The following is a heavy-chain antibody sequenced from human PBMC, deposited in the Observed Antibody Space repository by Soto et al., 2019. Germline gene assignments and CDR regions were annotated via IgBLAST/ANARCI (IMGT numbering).Heavy chain of an antibody. CDR3: ARGGFIAARQSYFDY. Sequence: QVQLVESGGGVVQPGRSLRLSCAASGFTFSSYAMHWVRQAPGKGLEWVAVISYDGSNKYYADSVKGRFTISRDNSKNTLYLQMNSLRAEDTAVYYCARGGFIAARQSYFDYWGQGTLVTVSS. J-gene: IGHJ4*02. V-gene: IGHV3-30*14. CDR2: ISYDGSNK. CDR1: GFTFSSYA. D-gene: IGHD6-6*01.